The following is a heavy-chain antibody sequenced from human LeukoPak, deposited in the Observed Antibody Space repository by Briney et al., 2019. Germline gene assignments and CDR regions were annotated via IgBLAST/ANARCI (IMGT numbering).Heavy chain of an antibody. Sequence: GESLKISCKGSGYNFTRYWIGWVRQMPGKGLEWMGIIYPGDSDTRYSLSFQGQVTISADKSISTAYLQWSSLKASDTAMYYCASIRIAAKNWIDPWGQGTLVTVSS. J-gene: IGHJ5*02. CDR2: IYPGDSDT. D-gene: IGHD6-25*01. CDR3: ASIRIAAKNWIDP. V-gene: IGHV5-51*01. CDR1: GYNFTRYW.